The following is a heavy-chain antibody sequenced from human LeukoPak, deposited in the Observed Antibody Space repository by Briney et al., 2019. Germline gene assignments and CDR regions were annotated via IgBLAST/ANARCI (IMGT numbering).Heavy chain of an antibody. V-gene: IGHV4-61*09. J-gene: IGHJ6*03. CDR1: GGSISNGSYT. Sequence: SETLSLTCTVSGGSISNGSYTWNWIRQPAGKGLEWIGQIYTSESTNYRSSLTSRVTISRDTSKNQFSPKLSSVTAAEKSVDSCARGIRIPVTGRYFYYYMDVWGNGTTVTVSS. CDR2: IYTSEST. CDR3: ARGIRIPVTGRYFYYYMDV. D-gene: IGHD6-19*01.